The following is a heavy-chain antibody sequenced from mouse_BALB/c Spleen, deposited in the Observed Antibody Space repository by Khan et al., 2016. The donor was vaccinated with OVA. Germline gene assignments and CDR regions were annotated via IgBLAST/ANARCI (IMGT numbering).Heavy chain of an antibody. V-gene: IGHV9-2-1*01. CDR1: GYTFTDYS. CDR3: AGRRHWYFDV. Sequence: QIQLVQSGPELKKPGETVKISCKASGYTFTDYSMNWVKQAPGKGLKWMGWINTETGEPTYADDFKGRFAFSLETSASTAFLQINNLQNEDGATYCGAGRRHWYFDVWGAGTTVTVSS. J-gene: IGHJ1*01. CDR2: INTETGEP.